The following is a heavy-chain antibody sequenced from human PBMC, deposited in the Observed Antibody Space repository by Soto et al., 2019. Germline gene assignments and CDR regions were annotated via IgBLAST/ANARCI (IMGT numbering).Heavy chain of an antibody. Sequence: SETLSLTCTVSGGSISSGGYYWSWIRQHPGKGLEWIGYIYYSGSTYYNPSLKSRVTISVDTSKNQFSLKLSSVTAADTAVYYCARGDYVFGFDYWGQGTLVTVSS. V-gene: IGHV4-31*03. CDR3: ARGDYVFGFDY. CDR1: GGSISSGGYY. CDR2: IYYSGST. J-gene: IGHJ4*02. D-gene: IGHD4-17*01.